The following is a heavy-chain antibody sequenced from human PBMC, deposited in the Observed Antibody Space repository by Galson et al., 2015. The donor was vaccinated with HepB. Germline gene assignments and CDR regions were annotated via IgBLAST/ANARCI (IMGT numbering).Heavy chain of an antibody. CDR1: GVTFSTYS. CDR2: ISSISSGI. V-gene: IGHV3-48*02. J-gene: IGHJ4*02. D-gene: IGHD3-10*02. CDR3: VRESGFYYVD. Sequence: SLRLSCAASGVTFSTYSMNWVRQAPGKGLEWISYISSISSGIYYADSVKGRFTISRDNVKDSLLLQMNSLRDEDTAVYYCVRESGFYYVDWGQGTLVTVSS.